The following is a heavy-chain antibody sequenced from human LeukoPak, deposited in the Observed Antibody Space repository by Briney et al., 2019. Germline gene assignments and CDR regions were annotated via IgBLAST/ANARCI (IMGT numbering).Heavy chain of an antibody. CDR3: AKETAACGGDCYYFDY. CDR1: GFTFSSYA. D-gene: IGHD2-21*02. V-gene: IGHV3-23*01. Sequence: GGSLRLSCAACGFTFSSYAMSWVRQAPGKGLEWVSAISGSGGSTYYADSVKGRFTISRDNSKNTLYLQMNSLRAEDTAVYYCAKETAACGGDCYYFDYWGQGTLVTVSS. J-gene: IGHJ4*02. CDR2: ISGSGGST.